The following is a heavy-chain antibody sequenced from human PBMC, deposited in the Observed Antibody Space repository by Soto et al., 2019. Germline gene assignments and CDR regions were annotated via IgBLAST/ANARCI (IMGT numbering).Heavy chain of an antibody. CDR1: GFTFSSYS. CDR3: ARHPERIAQVGWFDP. V-gene: IGHV3-48*01. Sequence: EVQLVESGGGLVQPGGSLRLSCAASGFTFSSYSMNWVRQAPGKGLEWVSYISSSSSTIYYADSVKGRFTISRDNAKNSRYLQMNSLRAEDTAVYYCARHPERIAQVGWFDPWGQGTLVNVSS. J-gene: IGHJ5*02. D-gene: IGHD6-13*01. CDR2: ISSSSSTI.